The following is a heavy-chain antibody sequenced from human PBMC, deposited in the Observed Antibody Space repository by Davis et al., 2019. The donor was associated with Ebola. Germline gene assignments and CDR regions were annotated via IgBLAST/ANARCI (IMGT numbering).Heavy chain of an antibody. CDR2: INPHNGNT. Sequence: ASVKVSCKASGYTFTSYGITWVRQAPGQGLEWMGWINPHNGNTNYAQNVQGRVTMTRDTSTSTVYMELSSLRSEDTAVYYCATDDYGDYYGMDVWGQGTTVTVSS. D-gene: IGHD4-17*01. CDR1: GYTFTSYG. V-gene: IGHV1-18*04. CDR3: ATDDYGDYYGMDV. J-gene: IGHJ6*02.